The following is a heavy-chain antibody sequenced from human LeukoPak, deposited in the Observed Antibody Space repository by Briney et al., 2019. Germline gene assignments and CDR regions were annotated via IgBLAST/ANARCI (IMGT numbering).Heavy chain of an antibody. J-gene: IGHJ4*02. CDR3: ARVYDYVWGSPHYFDY. Sequence: GGSLRLSCAASGFTFSSYGMHWVRQAPGKGLEWVAFIRYDGSNKYYADSVKGRFTISRDNAKNSLYLQMNSLRAEDTAVYYCARVYDYVWGSPHYFDYWGQGTLVTVSS. D-gene: IGHD3-16*01. CDR1: GFTFSSYG. V-gene: IGHV3-30*02. CDR2: IRYDGSNK.